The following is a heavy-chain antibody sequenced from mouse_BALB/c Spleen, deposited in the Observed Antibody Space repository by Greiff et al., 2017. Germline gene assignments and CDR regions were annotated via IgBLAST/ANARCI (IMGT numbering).Heavy chain of an antibody. V-gene: IGHV1-20*02. Sequence: EVQLQESGPELVKPGASVKISCKASGYSFTGYFMNWVMQSHGKSLEWIGRINPYNGDTFYNQKFKGKATLTVDKSSSTAHMELRSLASEDSAVYYCARSGFMYWGQGTTLTVSS. CDR2: INPYNGDT. D-gene: IGHD1-1*01. CDR3: ARSGFMY. J-gene: IGHJ2*01. CDR1: GYSFTGYF.